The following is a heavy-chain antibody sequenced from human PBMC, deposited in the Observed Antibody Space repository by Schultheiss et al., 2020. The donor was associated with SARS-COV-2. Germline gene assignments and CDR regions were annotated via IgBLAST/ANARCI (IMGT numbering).Heavy chain of an antibody. Sequence: SETLSLTCTVSGGSISSSNWWSWVRQPPGKGLEWIGSIYYSGSTNYNPSLKSRVTISVDKSKNQFSLKLSSVTAADTAVYYCARARDYDILSGRYYYYYYGMDVWGQGTTVTVSS. CDR1: GGSISSSNW. D-gene: IGHD3-9*01. CDR2: IYYSGST. V-gene: IGHV4-4*02. J-gene: IGHJ6*02. CDR3: ARARDYDILSGRYYYYYYGMDV.